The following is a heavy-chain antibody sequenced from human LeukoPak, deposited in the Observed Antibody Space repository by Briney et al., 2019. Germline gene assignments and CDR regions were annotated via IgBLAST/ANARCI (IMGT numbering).Heavy chain of an antibody. CDR1: GFTFSSYA. CDR2: VSGSGGST. J-gene: IGHJ4*02. Sequence: PGGSLSLSCAASGFTFSSYAMSWVRQAPGKGLEWVSAVSGSGGSTYYADSVKGRFTISRDNSKNTLYLQMNSLRAEDTAVYYCATGYSYGYVYWGQGTLVTVSS. D-gene: IGHD5-18*01. CDR3: ATGYSYGYVY. V-gene: IGHV3-23*01.